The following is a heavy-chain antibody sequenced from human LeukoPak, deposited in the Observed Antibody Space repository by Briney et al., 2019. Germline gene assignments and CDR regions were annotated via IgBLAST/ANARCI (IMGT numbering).Heavy chain of an antibody. V-gene: IGHV3-49*04. Sequence: HAGGSLRLSCTTSGFTFGDHAMSWVRQAPGKGLGWVGFIRRKGYGGTTESAASVKGRFAISRDDSKSIDYLQMNSLKTEDTAVYNCTRGPTQQWVYYGMDVWGQGTTVIVSS. D-gene: IGHD5-18*01. CDR2: IRRKGYGGTT. J-gene: IGHJ6*02. CDR3: TRGPTQQWVYYGMDV. CDR1: GFTFGDHA.